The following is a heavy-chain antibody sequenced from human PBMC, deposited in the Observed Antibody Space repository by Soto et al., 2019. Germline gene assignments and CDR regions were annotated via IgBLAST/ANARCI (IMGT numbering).Heavy chain of an antibody. J-gene: IGHJ3*02. Sequence: SETLSLPCTVSGGSMSGYYWTWIRQPPGKGLEWIGYKHYSGSTDYNPSLRSPVTISIDTSKNQFSLKLTSVTAADTAVYYCARSAWGYAFDIWGQGTVVTVSS. D-gene: IGHD1-26*01. V-gene: IGHV4-59*01. CDR2: KHYSGST. CDR3: ARSAWGYAFDI. CDR1: GGSMSGYY.